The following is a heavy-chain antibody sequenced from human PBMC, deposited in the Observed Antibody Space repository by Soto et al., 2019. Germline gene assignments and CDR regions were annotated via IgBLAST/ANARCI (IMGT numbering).Heavy chain of an antibody. D-gene: IGHD2-15*01. V-gene: IGHV3-66*01. CDR1: GFTVSSKY. CDR2: IQSGGPT. J-gene: IGHJ6*04. CDR3: ARDDVLCDGGRCYGVPLDV. Sequence: EVHLVESGGGLVQPGGSLRLSCAASGFTVSSKYMSWVRQAPGKGLEWVSLIQSGGPTYYADSVKGRFTISRDTSENTLHLKMDSLRAEDTAVYYCARDDVLCDGGRCYGVPLDVWGKVTTVTVSS.